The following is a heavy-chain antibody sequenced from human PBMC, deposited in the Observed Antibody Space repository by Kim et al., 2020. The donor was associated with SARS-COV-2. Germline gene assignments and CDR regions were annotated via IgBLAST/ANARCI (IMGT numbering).Heavy chain of an antibody. CDR1: GFTFRTFA. CDR3: AKPPDDFLYSMDV. CDR2: IAYDGSHA. J-gene: IGHJ6*02. D-gene: IGHD2-21*02. V-gene: IGHV3-30*18. Sequence: GGSLRLSCTASGFTFRTFAMHWVRQAPGKGLEWLTTIAYDGSHASYGDSVQGRFTVSRDNSKNTVYLQLNSLTVEDTDVYYCAKPPDDFLYSMDVWGQG.